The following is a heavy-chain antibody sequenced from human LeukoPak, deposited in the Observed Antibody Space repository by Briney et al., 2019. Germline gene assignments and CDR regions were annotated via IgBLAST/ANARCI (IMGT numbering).Heavy chain of an antibody. CDR2: INPNSGDT. CDR1: GYSFTGYF. D-gene: IGHD3-16*01. CDR3: ARRLYYTMYV. J-gene: IGHJ6*02. Sequence: ASVKVSCKASGYSFTGYFMQWVRQAPGQGLEWMGWINPNSGDTNYAQKFQGRVTMTRDTSISTAYMELSGLRSDDAALYCCARRLYYTMYVWGQGTTVTVSS. V-gene: IGHV1-2*02.